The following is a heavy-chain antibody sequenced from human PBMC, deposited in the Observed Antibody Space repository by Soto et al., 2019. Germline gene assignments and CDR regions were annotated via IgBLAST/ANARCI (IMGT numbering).Heavy chain of an antibody. CDR2: ISGSGGST. Sequence: PGGSLRLSCAASGFTFSSYAMSWVRQAPGKGLEWVSAISGSGGSTYYADSVKGRFTISRDNSKNTLYLQMNSLRAEDTAVYYCAKDLRVGADKVGIAARSGSEINWGQGTLVTVSS. CDR1: GFTFSSYA. J-gene: IGHJ4*02. D-gene: IGHD6-6*01. V-gene: IGHV3-23*01. CDR3: AKDLRVGADKVGIAARSGSEIN.